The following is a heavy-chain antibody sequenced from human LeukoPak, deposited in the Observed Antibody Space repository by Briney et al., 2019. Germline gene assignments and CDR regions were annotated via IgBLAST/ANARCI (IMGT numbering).Heavy chain of an antibody. J-gene: IGHJ4*02. V-gene: IGHV3-48*02. CDR2: ISSSSSTI. CDR3: APLFLPAGRSTYS. Sequence: GGSLRLSCAASGYTFSSYSMNWVRQAPGKGLEWISYISSSSSTIYYADSVKGRFTISRDNAKNSLYLQMNSLRDGDTAVYYCAPLFLPAGRSTYSWGQGTLVTVSS. D-gene: IGHD2-2*01. CDR1: GYTFSSYS.